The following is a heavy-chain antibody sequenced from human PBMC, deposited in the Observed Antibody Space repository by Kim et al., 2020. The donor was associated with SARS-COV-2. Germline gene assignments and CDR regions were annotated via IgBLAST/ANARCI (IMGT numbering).Heavy chain of an antibody. V-gene: IGHV5-51*01. CDR1: GYSFTSYW. Sequence: GESLKISCKGSGYSFTSYWIGWVRQMPGKGLEWMGIIYPGDSDTRYSPSFQGQVTISADKSINTAYLQWSSLKASDTAMYYCARREPYYYGSGELDYWGQGTLVTVSS. CDR3: ARREPYYYGSGELDY. J-gene: IGHJ4*02. CDR2: IYPGDSDT. D-gene: IGHD3-10*01.